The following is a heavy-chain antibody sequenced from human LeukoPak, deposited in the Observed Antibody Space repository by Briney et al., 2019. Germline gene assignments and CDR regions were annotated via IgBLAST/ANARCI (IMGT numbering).Heavy chain of an antibody. V-gene: IGHV3-23*01. CDR2: ISGSGGST. J-gene: IGHJ4*02. CDR3: ATYCRGHCYTGHY. D-gene: IGHD2-21*02. Sequence: GGSLRLPCAASGFTFSTYSMIWVRQAPGKGLQWVSAISGSGGSTYYADSVKGRFTISRDNSKNTLYLQMNSLRAEDTAVYYCATYCRGHCYTGHYWGQGTLVTVSS. CDR1: GFTFSTYS.